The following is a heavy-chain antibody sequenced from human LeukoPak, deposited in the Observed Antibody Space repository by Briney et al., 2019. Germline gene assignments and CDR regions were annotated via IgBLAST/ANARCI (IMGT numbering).Heavy chain of an antibody. J-gene: IGHJ6*03. CDR1: EYTFTSYY. Sequence: ASVKVSCEASEYTFTSYYMHWVRQAPGQGLEWMGWINPSSGGTSYAQKFQGRVTMTRDTSSSTAYMELSRLRSDDTAVYYCARGVTARGFYYYMDVWGKGTTVTVSS. D-gene: IGHD2-21*02. CDR3: ARGVTARGFYYYMDV. CDR2: INPSSGGT. V-gene: IGHV1-2*02.